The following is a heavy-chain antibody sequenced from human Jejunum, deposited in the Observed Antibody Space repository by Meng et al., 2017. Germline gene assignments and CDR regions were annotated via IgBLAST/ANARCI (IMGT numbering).Heavy chain of an antibody. J-gene: IGHJ4*02. Sequence: QLQLHEPGPGLVKPSGTLSLTCIVSCDSINTNTYWSWVRQSPEKGLEWIGQIDHRGSPYYNPSLKSRVTMSVDKSKSQVSLQLTSVAAADTAVYYCAKHGGYYQHYWGQGTLVTVSS. D-gene: IGHD3-22*01. CDR3: AKHGGYYQHY. CDR1: CDSINTNTY. V-gene: IGHV4-4*02. CDR2: IDHRGSP.